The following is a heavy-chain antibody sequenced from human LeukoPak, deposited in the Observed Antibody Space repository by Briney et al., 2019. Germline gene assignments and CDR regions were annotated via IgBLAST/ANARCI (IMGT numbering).Heavy chain of an antibody. CDR2: IIPILGIA. V-gene: IGHV1-69*04. J-gene: IGHJ4*02. Sequence: SVKVSCKASGYTFTGYYMHWVRQAPGQGLEWMGRIIPILGIANYAQKFQGRVTITADKSTSTAYMELSSLRSEDTAVYYCARGRRGYSNYQDYWGQGTLVTVSS. D-gene: IGHD4-11*01. CDR3: ARGRRGYSNYQDY. CDR1: GYTFTGYY.